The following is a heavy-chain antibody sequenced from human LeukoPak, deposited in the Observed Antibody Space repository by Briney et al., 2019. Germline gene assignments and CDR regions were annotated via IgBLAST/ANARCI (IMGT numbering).Heavy chain of an antibody. CDR1: GFTFTGNS. J-gene: IGHJ6*03. Sequence: GGSLRLSSAASGFTFTGNSMHWVRQGPGKGLVWVARIHRDGGMTRYADSVEGRFTISRDNAKNTLYLQMNSLRAGDTAIYYCVRETGTIGYYMDVWGKGTTVTVSS. V-gene: IGHV3-74*01. CDR3: VRETGTIGYYMDV. CDR2: IHRDGGMT. D-gene: IGHD2-15*01.